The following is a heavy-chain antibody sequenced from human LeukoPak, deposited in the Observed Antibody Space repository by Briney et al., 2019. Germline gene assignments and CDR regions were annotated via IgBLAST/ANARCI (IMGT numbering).Heavy chain of an antibody. D-gene: IGHD3-16*02. CDR2: ISGSGGST. CDR3: AKLSMITFGGVIVSLFDY. Sequence: GGSLRLSCAASGFTFSSYWMSWVRQAPGKGLEWVSAISGSGGSTYYADSVKGRFTISRDNSKNTLYLQMNSLRAEDTAVYYCAKLSMITFGGVIVSLFDYWGQGTLVTVSS. J-gene: IGHJ4*02. V-gene: IGHV3-23*01. CDR1: GFTFSSYW.